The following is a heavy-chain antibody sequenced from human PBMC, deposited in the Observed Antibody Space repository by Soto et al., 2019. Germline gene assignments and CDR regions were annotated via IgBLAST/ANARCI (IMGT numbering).Heavy chain of an antibody. V-gene: IGHV4-39*01. CDR1: GDSIISSNYY. D-gene: IGHD3-10*01. J-gene: IGHJ3*02. Sequence: SETLSLTCTVSGDSIISSNYYWAWIRQSPGKGLEWIGNMYYSGSTYYNLSLKSRVTISVDTSKNQFSLKLSSVTAADTAVYYCARRYGGAFDIWGQGTMVT. CDR2: MYYSGST. CDR3: ARRYGGAFDI.